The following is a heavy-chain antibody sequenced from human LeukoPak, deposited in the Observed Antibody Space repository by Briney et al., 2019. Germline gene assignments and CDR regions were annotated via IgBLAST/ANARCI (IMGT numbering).Heavy chain of an antibody. V-gene: IGHV3-23*01. D-gene: IGHD3-16*01. CDR1: GFTFSSYA. J-gene: IGHJ4*02. Sequence: GGSLRLSCAASGFTFSSYAMSWVRQAPGKGLEWVSAISGGGGSTYYADSVKGRFTISRDNSKNTLYLQMNSLRAEDTAVYYCAKGYYDYVWGSYYFGYWGQGTLVTVSS. CDR3: AKGYYDYVWGSYYFGY. CDR2: ISGGGGST.